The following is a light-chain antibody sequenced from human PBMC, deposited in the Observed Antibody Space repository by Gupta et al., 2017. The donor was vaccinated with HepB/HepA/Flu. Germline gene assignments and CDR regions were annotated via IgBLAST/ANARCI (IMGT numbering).Light chain of an antibody. V-gene: IGKV1-39*01. J-gene: IGKJ2*01. Sequence: DIQMTQSPSSLSASVGDRVTITCRPSQTISSYLNWYQQTPGKAPRLLIFAASSLQSGVPSRFSGSGYDTDFTLTISRLQPEDFATYYCQQSVSTPYTFGQGTMLDIK. CDR1: QTISSY. CDR2: AAS. CDR3: QQSVSTPYT.